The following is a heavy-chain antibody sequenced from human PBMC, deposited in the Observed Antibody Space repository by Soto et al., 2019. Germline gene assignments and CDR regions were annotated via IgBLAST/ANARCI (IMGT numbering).Heavy chain of an antibody. V-gene: IGHV6-1*01. Sequence: SQTLSLTCAIAGDSVSSNSAGWSWVRQSPSRGLEWLGRTYYRSKWYYEYAVSVRGRITINPDTSKNQYSLQLNSVTPEDTAVYFCSRGEQYSGRIFDYWGQGTLVTVS. CDR2: TYYRSKWYY. D-gene: IGHD1-26*01. CDR3: SRGEQYSGRIFDY. J-gene: IGHJ4*01. CDR1: GDSVSSNSAG.